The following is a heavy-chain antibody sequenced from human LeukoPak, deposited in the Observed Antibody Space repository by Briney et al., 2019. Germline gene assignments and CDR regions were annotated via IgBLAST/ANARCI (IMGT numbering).Heavy chain of an antibody. J-gene: IGHJ4*02. V-gene: IGHV3-21*01. CDR1: GFTFSSYS. D-gene: IGHD3-22*01. CDR3: ASGVSLYDSSGYLFDY. Sequence: PGGSLRLSCAASGFTFSSYSMNWVRQAPGKGLEWVSSISSSSYIYYADSVKGRFTISRDNAKNSLYLQMNSLRAEDTAVYYCASGVSLYDSSGYLFDYWGQGTLVTVSS. CDR2: ISSSSYI.